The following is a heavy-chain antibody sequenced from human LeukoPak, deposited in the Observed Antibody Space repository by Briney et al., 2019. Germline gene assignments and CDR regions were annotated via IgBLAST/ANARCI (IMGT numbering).Heavy chain of an antibody. D-gene: IGHD2-15*01. J-gene: IGHJ4*02. V-gene: IGHV4-39*07. CDR1: GGSISSSSYY. CDR3: ARVIRGPPLGYFDY. Sequence: SETLSLTCTVSGGSISSSSYYWGWIRQPPGKGLEWIGSIYYSGSTYYNPSLKSRVTISVDTSKNQFSLKLSSVTAADTAVYYCARVIRGPPLGYFDYWGQGTLVTVSS. CDR2: IYYSGST.